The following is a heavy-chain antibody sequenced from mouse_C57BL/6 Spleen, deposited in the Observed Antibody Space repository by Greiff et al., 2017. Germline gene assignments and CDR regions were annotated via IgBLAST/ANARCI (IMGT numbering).Heavy chain of an antibody. CDR3: FLFITTVVAGDD. J-gene: IGHJ2*01. V-gene: IGHV1-15*01. CDR1: GYTFTDYE. Sequence: VQLQQSGAELVRPGASVTLSCKASGYTFTDYEMHWVKQTPVHGLEWIGAIDPETGGTAYNQTFKGKAILTADKSSSTTYLELRSLTSEDSAVYYYFLFITTVVAGDDWGQGTTLTVSS. D-gene: IGHD1-1*01. CDR2: IDPETGGT.